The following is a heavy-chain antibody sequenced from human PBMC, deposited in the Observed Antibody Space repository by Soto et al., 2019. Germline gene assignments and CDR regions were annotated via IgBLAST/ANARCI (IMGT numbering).Heavy chain of an antibody. CDR1: GYTLTDLS. Sequence: ASVKVSCKVSGYTLTDLSMHWVRQAPGKGLEWMGGFDPEDGETIHAQKFQGRVTMTEDTSTETAYMELSSLRSEDTAVYYCAAPLWSKYNYDYWGQRTLVTVSS. V-gene: IGHV1-24*01. CDR3: AAPLWSKYNYDY. D-gene: IGHD1-1*01. J-gene: IGHJ4*02. CDR2: FDPEDGET.